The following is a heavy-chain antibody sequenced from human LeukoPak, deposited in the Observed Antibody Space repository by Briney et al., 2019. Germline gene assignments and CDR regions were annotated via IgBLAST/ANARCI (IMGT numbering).Heavy chain of an antibody. CDR1: GFTFSNYA. V-gene: IGHV3-23*01. D-gene: IGHD6-19*01. J-gene: IGHJ5*02. CDR3: AKGSGSGWYGWFDP. Sequence: GGSLRLSCAASGFTFSNYAMNWVRQAPGKGLEWVSVINNAGDSTFYGDSVKGRFTISRDNSKSTLYRQMNSLRAEDTAVYYCAKGSGSGWYGWFDPWGQGTLVTVSS. CDR2: INNAGDST.